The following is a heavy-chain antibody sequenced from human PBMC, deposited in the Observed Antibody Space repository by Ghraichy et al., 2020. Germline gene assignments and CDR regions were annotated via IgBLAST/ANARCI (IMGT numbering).Heavy chain of an antibody. CDR3: ARDGPLYCTNGVCYDYYYGMDV. V-gene: IGHV1-18*01. J-gene: IGHJ6*02. Sequence: ASVKVSCKASGYTFTSYGISWVRQAPGQGLEWMGWISAYNGNTNYAQKLQGRVTMTTDTSTSTAYMELRSLRSDDTAVYYCARDGPLYCTNGVCYDYYYGMDVWGQGTTVTVSS. CDR2: ISAYNGNT. D-gene: IGHD2-8*01. CDR1: GYTFTSYG.